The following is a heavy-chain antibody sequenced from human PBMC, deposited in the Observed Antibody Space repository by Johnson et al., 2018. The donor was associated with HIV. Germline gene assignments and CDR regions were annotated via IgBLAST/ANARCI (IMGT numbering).Heavy chain of an antibody. CDR3: TKGGGYSGYEDSDGFEM. J-gene: IGHJ3*02. V-gene: IGHV3-7*03. CDR2: IKQDGSEK. CDR1: GFTFSSYA. Sequence: VQLMESGGGVVQPGRSLRLSCAASGFTFSSYAMHWVRQAPGKGLEWVANIKQDGSEKYYVDSVKGRFTISRDNAKNSLYLQMNSLRAEDTAVYYCTKGGGYSGYEDSDGFEMWGLGTVVAVSS. D-gene: IGHD5-12*01.